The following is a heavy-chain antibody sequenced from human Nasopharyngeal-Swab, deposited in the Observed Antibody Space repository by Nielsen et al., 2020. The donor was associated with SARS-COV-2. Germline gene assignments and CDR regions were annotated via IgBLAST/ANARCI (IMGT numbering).Heavy chain of an antibody. D-gene: IGHD6-13*01. Sequence: GGSLRLSCAASGFTFSSYAMSWVRQAPGKGLEWVSAISGSGGSTYCADSVKGRFTISRDNSKNTLYLQMNSLRAEDTAVYYCAKDRSSSWYLGGKIDYWGQGTLVTVSS. CDR2: ISGSGGST. CDR1: GFTFSSYA. V-gene: IGHV3-23*01. J-gene: IGHJ4*02. CDR3: AKDRSSSWYLGGKIDY.